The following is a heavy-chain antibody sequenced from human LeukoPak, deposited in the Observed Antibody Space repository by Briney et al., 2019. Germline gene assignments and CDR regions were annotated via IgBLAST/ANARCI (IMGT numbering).Heavy chain of an antibody. J-gene: IGHJ4*02. CDR3: AKDGQYDILTGTNFDY. CDR2: ISWNTGNI. CDR1: GFTFNDYA. Sequence: TGGSLRLSCSASGFTFNDYAMHWVRQAPGKGLEWVSGISWNTGNIDYADSVKGRFTISRDDAKNSLYLQMNSLRTEDTALYYCAKDGQYDILTGTNFDYWGQGTLVTVSS. D-gene: IGHD3-9*01. V-gene: IGHV3-9*01.